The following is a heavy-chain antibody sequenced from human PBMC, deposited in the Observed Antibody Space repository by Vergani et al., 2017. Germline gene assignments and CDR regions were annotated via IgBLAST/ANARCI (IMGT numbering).Heavy chain of an antibody. CDR1: GFTLSNYD. D-gene: IGHD3-16*01. Sequence: QVQLVESGGGVVQRGGSLRLSCATSGFTLSNYDMQWIRQGPGKGLEFGAFIQFDGSNQYYADSVKGRFTLARDFSKNTLYLQMNSLRTDDTATYYCAKHFRGWGSDYWGQGTQVIVSS. V-gene: IGHV3-30*02. CDR2: IQFDGSNQ. CDR3: AKHFRGWGSDY. J-gene: IGHJ4*02.